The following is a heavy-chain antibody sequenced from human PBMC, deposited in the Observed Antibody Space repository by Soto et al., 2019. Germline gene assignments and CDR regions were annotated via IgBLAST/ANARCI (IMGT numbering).Heavy chain of an antibody. CDR1: GGSISSSSYY. V-gene: IGHV4-39*01. CDR2: IYYSGST. Sequence: QLQLQESGPGLVKPSETLSLTCTVSGGSISSSSYYWGWIRQPPGKGLEWIGSIYYSGSTYYNPSLKSRVTISVDTSKNQFSLKLSSVTAADTAVYYCARIGDGYSSSNSDYWGQGTLVTVSS. D-gene: IGHD6-13*01. J-gene: IGHJ4*02. CDR3: ARIGDGYSSSNSDY.